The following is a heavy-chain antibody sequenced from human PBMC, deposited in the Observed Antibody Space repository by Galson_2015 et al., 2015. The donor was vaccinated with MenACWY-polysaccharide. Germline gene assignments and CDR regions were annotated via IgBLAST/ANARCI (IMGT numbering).Heavy chain of an antibody. Sequence: SLRPSCAVSGFIFSDYAIHWVRQAPGKGLEWLAVISYDGSNKYYLESVKGRFTISRDNSKDMVYLHMNSLRGEDTAVYFCAKDRPLRGLSVFYYGMDVWDRGTTVIVSS. V-gene: IGHV3-30*18. CDR3: AKDRPLRGLSVFYYGMDV. CDR1: GFIFSDYA. CDR2: ISYDGSNK. J-gene: IGHJ6*02. D-gene: IGHD3-10*01.